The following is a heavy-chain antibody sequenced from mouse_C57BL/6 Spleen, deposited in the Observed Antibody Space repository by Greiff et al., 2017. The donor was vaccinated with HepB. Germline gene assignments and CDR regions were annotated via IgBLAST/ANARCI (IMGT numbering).Heavy chain of an antibody. J-gene: IGHJ3*01. V-gene: IGHV5-17*01. CDR2: ISSGSSTI. CDR1: GFTFSDYG. CDR3: AIYDYDLFAY. Sequence: EVKLVESGGGLVKPGGSLKLSCAASGFTFSDYGMHWVRQAPEKGLEWVAYISSGSSTIYYADTVKGRFTISRDNAKNTLFLQMTSLRSEDTAMYYCAIYDYDLFAYWGQGTLVTVSA. D-gene: IGHD2-4*01.